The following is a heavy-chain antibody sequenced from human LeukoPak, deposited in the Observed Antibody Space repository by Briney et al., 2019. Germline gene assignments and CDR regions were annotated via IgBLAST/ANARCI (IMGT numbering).Heavy chain of an antibody. CDR1: GFTFSSYS. J-gene: IGHJ4*02. D-gene: IGHD2-21*02. V-gene: IGHV3-21*01. CDR2: ISSSSSYI. CDR3: ARDLVVTAII. Sequence: GGFLRLSCAASGFTFSSYSMNWVRQAPGKGLEWVSSISSSSSYIYYADSVKGRFTISRDNAKNSLYLQMNSLRAEDTAVYYCARDLVVTAIIWGQGTLVTVSS.